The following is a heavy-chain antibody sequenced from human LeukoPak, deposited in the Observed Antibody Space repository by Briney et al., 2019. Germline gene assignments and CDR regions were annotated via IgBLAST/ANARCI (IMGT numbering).Heavy chain of an antibody. CDR2: IKQDGSEK. CDR1: GFTFSSYW. D-gene: IGHD2-2*01. CDR3: ARDRRRGIVVVPSPDY. V-gene: IGHV3-7*01. Sequence: GGSLRLSCAASGFTFSSYWMSWVRQAPGKGLEWVANIKQDGSEKYYVDSVKGRFTISRDNAKNSLYLQMNSLRAEDMAVYYCARDRRRGIVVVPSPDYWGQGTLVTVSS. J-gene: IGHJ4*02.